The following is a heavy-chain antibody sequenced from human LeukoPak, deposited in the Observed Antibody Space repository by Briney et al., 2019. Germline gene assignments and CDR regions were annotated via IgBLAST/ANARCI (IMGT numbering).Heavy chain of an antibody. Sequence: PGGSLRLSCAASGFTFDDYGMSGVRQAPGKGLEWVSVISTSSMYIYSADSVKGRFTISRDNAKNSLYLQMNSLRAEDTAVYYCARVGDRSGFLIYSFDYWGQGPLVTVSS. J-gene: IGHJ4*02. V-gene: IGHV3-21*01. CDR1: GFTFDDYG. CDR2: ISTSSMYI. D-gene: IGHD3-22*01. CDR3: ARVGDRSGFLIYSFDY.